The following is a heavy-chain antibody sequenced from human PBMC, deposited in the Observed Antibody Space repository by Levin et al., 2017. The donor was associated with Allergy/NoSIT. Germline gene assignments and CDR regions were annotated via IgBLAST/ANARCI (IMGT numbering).Heavy chain of an antibody. V-gene: IGHV3-30-3*01. CDR3: ARDMFPGRVRGVIIRAWAFDI. D-gene: IGHD3-10*01. CDR2: ISYDGSNK. CDR1: GFTFSSYA. Sequence: GGSLRLSCAASGFTFSSYAMHWVRQAPGKGLEWVAVISYDGSNKYYADSVKGRFTISRDNSKNTLYLQMNSLRAEDTAVYYCARDMFPGRVRGVIIRAWAFDIWGQGTMVTVSS. J-gene: IGHJ3*02.